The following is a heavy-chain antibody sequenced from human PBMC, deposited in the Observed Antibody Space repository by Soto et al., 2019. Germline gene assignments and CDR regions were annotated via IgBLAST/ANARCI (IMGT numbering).Heavy chain of an antibody. Sequence: GASVKVSCKSSGYTFTIYCMHWVRQAPGQGLEWMAIINPSRGETSYAQKFQGRVAVTGDTSTSTVYMELSSLRSEDTAVYYRARGPDIQRGSVGSFDPWGQGTLVTVSS. V-gene: IGHV1-46*01. CDR1: GYTFTIYC. D-gene: IGHD5-18*01. J-gene: IGHJ5*02. CDR2: INPSRGET. CDR3: ARGPDIQRGSVGSFDP.